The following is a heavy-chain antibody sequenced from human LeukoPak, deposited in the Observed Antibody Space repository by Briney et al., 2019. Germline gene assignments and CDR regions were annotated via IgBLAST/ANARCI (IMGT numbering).Heavy chain of an antibody. J-gene: IGHJ4*02. V-gene: IGHV4-4*09. CDR2: IYSGVPT. CDR1: GVSINRFY. D-gene: IGHD1-1*01. CDR3: VQTTGWPGFDY. Sequence: PSETLSLTCTTSGVSINRFYWSWVRQPPGKGLEWIGNIYSGVPTYFNPSLKSRVTISVDTSKSQFSLNLTSVTAADTAMYYCVQTTGWPGFDYWGQGILVTVSS.